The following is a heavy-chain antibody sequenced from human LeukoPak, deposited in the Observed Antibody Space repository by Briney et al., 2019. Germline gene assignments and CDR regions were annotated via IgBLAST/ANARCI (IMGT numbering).Heavy chain of an antibody. Sequence: GASVKVSCKASGYTFTSYGISWVRLAPGQGLEWMGWISAYNGHTNYVQKLQGRVTITADKSTSTAYMELSSLRSEDTAVYYCARDYGAPYYYGMDVWGQGTTVTVSS. CDR1: GYTFTSYG. J-gene: IGHJ6*02. V-gene: IGHV1-18*01. CDR3: ARDYGAPYYYGMDV. CDR2: ISAYNGHT. D-gene: IGHD4-17*01.